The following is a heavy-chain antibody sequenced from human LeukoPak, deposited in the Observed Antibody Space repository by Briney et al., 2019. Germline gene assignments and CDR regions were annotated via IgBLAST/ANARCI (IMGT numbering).Heavy chain of an antibody. CDR1: GFSFNDYG. CDR2: ISWNSGAI. V-gene: IGHV3-9*01. Sequence: PGRSLRLSCAASGFSFNDYGFHWVRQAPGKGLEWVSGISWNSGAIGYADSVKGRFTISRDNAKNSLYLQMNSLRAEDTALYYCAKDIKVTTFTVRYYYYGLDVWGQGTTVTVSS. D-gene: IGHD2/OR15-2a*01. CDR3: AKDIKVTTFTVRYYYYGLDV. J-gene: IGHJ6*02.